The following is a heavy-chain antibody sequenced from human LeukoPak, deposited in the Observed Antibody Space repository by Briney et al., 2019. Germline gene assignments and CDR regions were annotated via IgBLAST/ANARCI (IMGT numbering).Heavy chain of an antibody. V-gene: IGHV4-34*01. Sequence: PSETLSLTCAVYGGSFSGYYWSWIRQPPGKGLEWIGEINHSGSTNYNPSLKSRVTISVDTSKNQFSLKLSSVTAADTAVYYCTRRVVNFDYWGQGTLVTVSS. CDR1: GGSFSGYY. J-gene: IGHJ4*02. D-gene: IGHD2-2*01. CDR3: TRRVVNFDY. CDR2: INHSGST.